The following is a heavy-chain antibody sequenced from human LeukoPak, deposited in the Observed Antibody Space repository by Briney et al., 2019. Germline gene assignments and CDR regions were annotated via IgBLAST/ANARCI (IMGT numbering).Heavy chain of an antibody. CDR3: AKDLAGYYDSSGYYFDY. J-gene: IGHJ4*02. D-gene: IGHD3-22*01. Sequence: ASVKVSCKASGYTFTSYGISWVRQAPGQGLEWMGWISAYNGNTNYAQKLQGRVTMTTDTSTSTAYMELRSLRSDDTAVYYCAKDLAGYYDSSGYYFDYWGQGTLVTVSS. CDR1: GYTFTSYG. V-gene: IGHV1-18*01. CDR2: ISAYNGNT.